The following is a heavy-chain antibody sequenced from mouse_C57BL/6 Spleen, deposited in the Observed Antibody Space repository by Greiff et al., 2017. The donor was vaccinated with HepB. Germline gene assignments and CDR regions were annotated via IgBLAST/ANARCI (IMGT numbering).Heavy chain of an antibody. CDR1: GYTFTSYW. V-gene: IGHV1-69*01. Sequence: VQLQQPGAELVMPGASVKLSCKASGYTFTSYWMHWVKQRPGQGLEWIGEIDPSDSYTNYNQKFKGKSTLTVDKSSSTAYMQLSSLTSEDSAVYYCARAPYGSFDYWGQGTTLTVSS. CDR2: IDPSDSYT. J-gene: IGHJ2*01. D-gene: IGHD1-1*01. CDR3: ARAPYGSFDY.